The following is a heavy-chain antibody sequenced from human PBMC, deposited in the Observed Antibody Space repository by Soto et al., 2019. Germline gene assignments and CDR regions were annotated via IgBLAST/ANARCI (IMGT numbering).Heavy chain of an antibody. CDR1: GCSISSGDYY. CDR2: IYYSGST. D-gene: IGHD2-15*01. Sequence: QVQLQESGPGLVKPSQTLSLTCTVSGCSISSGDYYWSWIRQPPGKGLEWIGYIYYSGSTYYNTSLKRRVTLSVDTSKNQFSLKLSSVTAADTAVYYCARGVVVAATLGGWFDPWGQGTLVTVSS. CDR3: ARGVVVAATLGGWFDP. V-gene: IGHV4-30-4*01. J-gene: IGHJ5*02.